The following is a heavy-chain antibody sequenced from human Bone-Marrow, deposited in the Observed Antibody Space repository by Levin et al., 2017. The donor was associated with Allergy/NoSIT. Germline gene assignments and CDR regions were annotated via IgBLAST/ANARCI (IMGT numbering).Heavy chain of an antibody. CDR2: IYYSGST. V-gene: IGHV4-30-4*01. D-gene: IGHD3-10*01. Sequence: PSETLFLTCTVSGGSISSGDYYWSWIRQPPGTGLEWIGYIYYSGSTYYNPSLKSRVTISVDTSKNQFSLKLSSVTAADTAVYYCARESYGSGSNWFDPWGQGTLVTVSS. CDR1: GGSISSGDYY. CDR3: ARESYGSGSNWFDP. J-gene: IGHJ5*02.